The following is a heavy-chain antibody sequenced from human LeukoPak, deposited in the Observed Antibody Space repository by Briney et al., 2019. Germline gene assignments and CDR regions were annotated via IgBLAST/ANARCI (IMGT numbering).Heavy chain of an antibody. D-gene: IGHD2-8*01. J-gene: IGHJ5*02. V-gene: IGHV1-46*01. CDR2: INPSGGST. CDR1: GYTFTSYY. Sequence: ASVKVSCKASGYTFTSYYMHWVRQAPGQGLEWMGIINPSGGSTSYAQKFQGRVTMTRDTSISAAYMELSGLRSDDTAVYYCAREWRPYCTNGICYAKSWFDPWGQGTLVTVSS. CDR3: AREWRPYCTNGICYAKSWFDP.